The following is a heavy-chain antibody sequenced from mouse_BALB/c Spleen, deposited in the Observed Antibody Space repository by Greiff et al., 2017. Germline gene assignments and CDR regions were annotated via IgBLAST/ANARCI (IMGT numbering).Heavy chain of an antibody. D-gene: IGHD1-2*01. CDR2: ISSGGSYT. V-gene: IGHV5-6*01. Sequence: EVQVVESGGDLVKPGGSLKLSCAASGFTFSSYGMSWVRQTPDKRLEWVATISSGGSYTYYPDSVKGRFTISRDNAKNTLYLQMSSLKSEDTAMYYCARQGYGYVGDFDVWGAGTTVTVSS. CDR3: ARQGYGYVGDFDV. CDR1: GFTFSSYG. J-gene: IGHJ1*01.